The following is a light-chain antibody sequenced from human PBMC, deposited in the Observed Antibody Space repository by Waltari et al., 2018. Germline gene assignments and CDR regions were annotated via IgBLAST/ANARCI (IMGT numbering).Light chain of an antibody. V-gene: IGKV1-39*01. Sequence: DIQMNQSPSSLSASVGDRVTITCRASQTINKYLNWYQKKPGRAPKVLISVISYLHTGVPSRFSGSGSGTDFTLTISSLQPEDFATYYCQQSDSLPLTFGGGTKVEIK. CDR2: VIS. CDR3: QQSDSLPLT. CDR1: QTINKY. J-gene: IGKJ4*01.